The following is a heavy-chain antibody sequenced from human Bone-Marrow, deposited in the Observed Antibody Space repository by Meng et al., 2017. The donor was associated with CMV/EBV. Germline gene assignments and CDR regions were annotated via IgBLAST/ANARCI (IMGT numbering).Heavy chain of an antibody. J-gene: IGHJ6*02. CDR3: GRGRRASVWVGDLLYYQQYGMNV. Sequence: SETLSLTCTVSGGSISSSSYYWGWTRQPPGKGLEWIGSIYYSGSTYYNPALKSRVTISVDTSKNQFSLKLSAVTDADTAVYYCGRGRRASVWVGDLLYYQQYGMNVWGQGTTVTVSS. CDR1: GGSISSSSYY. CDR2: IYYSGST. D-gene: IGHD3-10*01. V-gene: IGHV4-39*07.